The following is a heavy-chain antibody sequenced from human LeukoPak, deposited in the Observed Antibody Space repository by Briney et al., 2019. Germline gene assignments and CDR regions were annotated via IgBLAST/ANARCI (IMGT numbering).Heavy chain of an antibody. D-gene: IGHD6-13*01. CDR1: GFTLSSYA. V-gene: IGHV3-64*01. Sequence: GGSLRLSCAASGFTLSSYAMHWVRQAPGKGLEYVSAISSNGGSTYYANSVKGRFTISRDNSKNTLYLQMGSLRAEDMAVYYGARVHSSSGTNWFDPWGQGTLVTVSS. CDR2: ISSNGGST. CDR3: ARVHSSSGTNWFDP. J-gene: IGHJ5*02.